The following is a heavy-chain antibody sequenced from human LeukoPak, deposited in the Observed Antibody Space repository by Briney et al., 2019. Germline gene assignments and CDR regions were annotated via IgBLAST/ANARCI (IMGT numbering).Heavy chain of an antibody. J-gene: IGHJ4*02. D-gene: IGHD6-19*01. CDR2: IKQDGSEK. CDR1: GFSFSGYA. V-gene: IGHV3-7*01. Sequence: GGSLRLSCAASGFSFSGYAMSWVRQAPGKGLEWVANIKQDGSEKYYVDSVKGRFTISRDNAKNSLYLQMNSLRAEDTAVYYCARYSSGWYPYYFDYWGQGTLVTVSS. CDR3: ARYSSGWYPYYFDY.